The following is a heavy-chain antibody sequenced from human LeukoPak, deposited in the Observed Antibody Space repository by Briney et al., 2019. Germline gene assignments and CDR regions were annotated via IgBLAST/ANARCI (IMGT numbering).Heavy chain of an antibody. Sequence: SETLSLTCTVSGGSVTDCYWSWIRQSPGKGLEWIGYIYYTGTSYNPSLNSRVTISANTSKNQFSLQLISVTAADTAVYYCASRKLGNDYWGQGTLVTVSS. CDR1: GGSVTDCY. D-gene: IGHD7-27*01. V-gene: IGHV4-59*02. CDR2: IYYTGT. CDR3: ASRKLGNDY. J-gene: IGHJ4*02.